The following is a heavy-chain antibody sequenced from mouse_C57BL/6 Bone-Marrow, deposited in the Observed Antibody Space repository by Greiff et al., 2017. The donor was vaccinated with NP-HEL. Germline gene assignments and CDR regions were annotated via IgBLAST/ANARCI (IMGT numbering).Heavy chain of an antibody. Sequence: EVHLVESGGGLVKPGGSLKLSCAASGFTFSSYAMSWVRQTPEKRLEWVATISDGGSYTYYPDNVKGRFTIPRDNAKNKLYQQMSHLKSEDTAMYYWARSYDGYYGGFAYGCQGTLVTVSA. V-gene: IGHV5-4*01. CDR3: ARSYDGYYGGFAY. CDR1: GFTFSSYA. D-gene: IGHD2-3*01. CDR2: ISDGGSYT. J-gene: IGHJ3*01.